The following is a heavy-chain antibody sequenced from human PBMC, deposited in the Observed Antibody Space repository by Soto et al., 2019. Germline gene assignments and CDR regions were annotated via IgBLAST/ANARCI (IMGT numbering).Heavy chain of an antibody. CDR2: INPDTDDT. J-gene: IGHJ6*02. D-gene: IGHD3-22*01. CDR3: ARDYFDRSGLYGMGL. Sequence: GASVKVSCKASGYTFIDYYMHWVRQAPGQWLEWMGWINPDTDDTHYAQKFQGRLIMTRDTSINTVYMELSRLTSDDSAVYYCARDYFDRSGLYGMGLWGQGTTVTVSS. CDR1: GYTFIDYY. V-gene: IGHV1-2*02.